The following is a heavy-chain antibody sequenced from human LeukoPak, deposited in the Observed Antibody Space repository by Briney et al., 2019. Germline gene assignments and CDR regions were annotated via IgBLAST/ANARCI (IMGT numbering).Heavy chain of an antibody. CDR3: ARGELVYYYYYMDV. Sequence: SVKVSCKASGYTFTGYYMHWVRQAPGQGLEWMGGIIPIFGTANYAQKFQGRVTITADKSTSTAYMELSSLRSEDTAVYYCARGELVYYYYYMDVWGKGTTVTVSS. CDR1: GYTFTGYY. CDR2: IIPIFGTA. D-gene: IGHD1-26*01. J-gene: IGHJ6*03. V-gene: IGHV1-69*06.